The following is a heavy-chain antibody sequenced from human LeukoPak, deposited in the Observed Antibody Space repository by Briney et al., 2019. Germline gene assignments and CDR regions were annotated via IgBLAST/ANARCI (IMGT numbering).Heavy chain of an antibody. CDR3: AKRPSDYGDYVSYFDY. D-gene: IGHD4-17*01. J-gene: IGHJ4*02. CDR1: GFSFISYG. Sequence: GGSLRLSCAASGFSFISYGMHWFRQAPGKGLEWVGVISDDGRRKDYADSVKGRFTISRDNSKDTLYLQMNSLRAEDTAVYYCAKRPSDYGDYVSYFDYWGQGTLVTVSS. CDR2: ISDDGRRK. V-gene: IGHV3-30*18.